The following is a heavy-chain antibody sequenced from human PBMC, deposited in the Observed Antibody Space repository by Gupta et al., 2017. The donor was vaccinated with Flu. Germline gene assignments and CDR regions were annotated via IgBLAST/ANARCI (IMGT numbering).Heavy chain of an antibody. CDR3: ETNITAVPAAMADLYYYYGMDV. D-gene: IGHD2-2*01. CDR2: FDPEEGET. J-gene: IGHJ6*02. CDR1: GYTLTELS. V-gene: IGHV1-24*01. Sequence: QVQLVQSGAEVKKPGASVKVSSKVSGYTLTELSMHWVRQDPGNRLGWMGGFDPEEGETIYAQKFQGRVTMTENTSTATVYMELSSLRSEDTAVYYCETNITAVPAAMADLYYYYGMDVWGQGTTVTVSS.